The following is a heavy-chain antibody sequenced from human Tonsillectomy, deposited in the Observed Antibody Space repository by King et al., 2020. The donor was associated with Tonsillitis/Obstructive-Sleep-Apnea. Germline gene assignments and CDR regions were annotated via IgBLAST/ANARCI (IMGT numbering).Heavy chain of an antibody. CDR1: GGSFSGYY. J-gene: IGHJ4*02. CDR2: INDSGII. Sequence: VQLQQWGAGLLKPSETLSLTCAVYGGSFSGYYWSWIRQPPGKGLEWIGDINDSGIINYNPSLKSRVTMSVDTSKNQFSLKLRSVTAADTAVHYCARGYYDYMGVLFDYWGQGTLVTVSS. V-gene: IGHV4-34*01. CDR3: ARGYYDYMGVLFDY. D-gene: IGHD3-16*01.